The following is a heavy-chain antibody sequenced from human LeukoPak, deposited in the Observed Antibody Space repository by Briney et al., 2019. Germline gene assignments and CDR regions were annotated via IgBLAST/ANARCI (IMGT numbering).Heavy chain of an antibody. V-gene: IGHV3-30-3*01. J-gene: IGHJ3*02. CDR1: GFTFSNYF. D-gene: IGHD2-21*02. CDR2: IASDGSHT. Sequence: GGSLRLFCAASGFTFSNYFMHWVHQAPAKGLEWVADIASDGSHTFYVESVKGRFTISRDNSKNTLYLQMNSLGPEDTAVYFCARERQDTVIHSGAFDIWGQGTMVTVSS. CDR3: ARERQDTVIHSGAFDI.